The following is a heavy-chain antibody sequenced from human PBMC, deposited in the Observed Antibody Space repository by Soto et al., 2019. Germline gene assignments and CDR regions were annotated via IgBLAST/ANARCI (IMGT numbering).Heavy chain of an antibody. J-gene: IGHJ6*03. CDR1: GFTFSSYG. CDR2: ISYDGSNK. V-gene: IGHV3-30*18. CDR3: AKDSTQNYYYYYMDV. D-gene: IGHD2-2*01. Sequence: QVQLVESGGGVVQPGRSLRLSCAASGFTFSSYGMHWVRQAPGKGLEWVAVISYDGSNKYYADSVKGRFTISRDNSKNTLYLQMNSLRAEDTAVYYCAKDSTQNYYYYYMDVWGKGTTVTVSS.